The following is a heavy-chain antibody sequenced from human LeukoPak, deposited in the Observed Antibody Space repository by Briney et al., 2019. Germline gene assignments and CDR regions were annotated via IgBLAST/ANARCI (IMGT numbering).Heavy chain of an antibody. Sequence: SETLSLTCAVYGGSFSGYYWSWIRQPPGKGLEGIGQINHSGSTNYNPSLKSRVTISVHTSKNQFSLKLSSVTAADTAVYYCARAGYCSGGSCYSPPQFDYWGQGTLVTVSS. CDR2: INHSGST. CDR1: GGSFSGYY. D-gene: IGHD2-15*01. J-gene: IGHJ4*02. CDR3: ARAGYCSGGSCYSPPQFDY. V-gene: IGHV4-34*01.